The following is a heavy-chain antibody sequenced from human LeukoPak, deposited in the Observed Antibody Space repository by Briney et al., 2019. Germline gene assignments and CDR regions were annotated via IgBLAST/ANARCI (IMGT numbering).Heavy chain of an antibody. CDR3: ARSLLTEYYFDY. Sequence: GGSLRLSCAASGFSVSTNYISWVRQAPGKGLEWVSVIYSGGSTYYADSVKGRFTISRDNSKNTVYLQMNSLRVEDTAVYYCARSLLTEYYFDYWGQGTLVTVSS. CDR2: IYSGGST. D-gene: IGHD1-14*01. V-gene: IGHV3-66*01. CDR1: GFSVSTNY. J-gene: IGHJ4*02.